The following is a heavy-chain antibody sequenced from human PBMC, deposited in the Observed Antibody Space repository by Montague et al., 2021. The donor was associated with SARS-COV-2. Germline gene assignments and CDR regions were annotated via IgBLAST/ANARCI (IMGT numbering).Heavy chain of an antibody. CDR3: ARQTTLLRGRAPPGV. CDR1: GGSISSTAYY. CDR2: IYYTVNT. D-gene: IGHD3-10*01. J-gene: IGHJ6*02. V-gene: IGHV4-39*01. Sequence: SETLSLTCTVSGGSISSTAYYWGWLRQPPGKGLEWIGSIYYTVNTYYNPSLKSRVTISVDASKNQFSLTLSSVSAADTSVYYCARQTTLLRGRAPPGVWGQGTTVTVSS.